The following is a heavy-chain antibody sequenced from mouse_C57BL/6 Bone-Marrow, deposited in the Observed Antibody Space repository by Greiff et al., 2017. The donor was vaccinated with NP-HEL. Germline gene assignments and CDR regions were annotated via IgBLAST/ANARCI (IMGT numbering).Heavy chain of an antibody. V-gene: IGHV14-2*01. CDR3: ARPTGSSLDY. D-gene: IGHD1-1*01. CDR2: IDPEDGET. Sequence: EVKLQESGAELVKPGASVKLSCTASGFNIKDYYMHWVKQRTEQGLEWIGRIDPEDGETKYAPKFQGKATITADTSSNTACLQLSSLTSEDTAVYYCARPTGSSLDYWGQGTTLTVSS. J-gene: IGHJ2*01. CDR1: GFNIKDYY.